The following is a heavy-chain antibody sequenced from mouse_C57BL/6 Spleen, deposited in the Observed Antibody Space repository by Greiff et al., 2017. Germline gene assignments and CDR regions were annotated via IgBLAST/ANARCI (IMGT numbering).Heavy chain of an antibody. CDR3: ASHITTVVGYAMDY. CDR1: GYTFTSYW. V-gene: IGHV1-69*01. J-gene: IGHJ4*01. CDR2: IDPSDSYT. D-gene: IGHD1-1*01. Sequence: QVQLQQPGAELVMPGASVKLSCKASGYTFTSYWMHWVKQRPGQGLEWIGEIDPSDSYTNYNQKVKGKSTLTVDKSSSTAYMQLSSLTSEDSAVYYCASHITTVVGYAMDYWGQGTSVTVSS.